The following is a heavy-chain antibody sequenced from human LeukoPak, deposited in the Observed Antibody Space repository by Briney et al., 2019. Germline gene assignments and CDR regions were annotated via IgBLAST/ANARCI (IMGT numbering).Heavy chain of an antibody. D-gene: IGHD6-19*01. CDR2: IYHSGST. CDR1: GYSISSGYY. V-gene: IGHV4-38-2*02. J-gene: IGHJ5*02. CDR3: ARIRGVAVAGRNWFDP. Sequence: SETLSLTCTVSGYSISSGYYWGWIRQPPGKGLEWIGSIYHSGSTYYNPSLKSRVTISVDTSRNQFSLKLSSVTAADTAVYYCARIRGVAVAGRNWFDPWGQGTLVTVSS.